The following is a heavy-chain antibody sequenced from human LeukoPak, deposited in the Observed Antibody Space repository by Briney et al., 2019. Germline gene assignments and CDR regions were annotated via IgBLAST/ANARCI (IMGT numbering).Heavy chain of an antibody. Sequence: GGSLRLSCAASGFTFSGYWMSWVRQAPGKGLEWLANIKSDGSEKYYVDSVKGRSTISRDNAKNSLYLQMNSLRPEDTAVYYCARISRYGLDYWGQGTLVAVSS. CDR1: GFTFSGYW. V-gene: IGHV3-7*04. J-gene: IGHJ4*02. D-gene: IGHD3-16*01. CDR3: ARISRYGLDY. CDR2: IKSDGSEK.